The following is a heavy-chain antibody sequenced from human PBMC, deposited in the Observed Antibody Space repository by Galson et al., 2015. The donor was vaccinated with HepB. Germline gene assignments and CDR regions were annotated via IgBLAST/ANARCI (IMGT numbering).Heavy chain of an antibody. J-gene: IGHJ4*02. V-gene: IGHV3-30*03. CDR2: ISYDGSNK. CDR3: ARDRDTAMDRSTGYFDY. Sequence: SLRLSCAASGFTFSHYGMHWVRQAPGKGLEWVAVISYDGSNKNYADSVQGRFTIFRDKSKSTLYLQMNSLRIEDTSVYYCARDRDTAMDRSTGYFDYWGQGTLVTVSS. D-gene: IGHD5-18*01. CDR1: GFTFSHYG.